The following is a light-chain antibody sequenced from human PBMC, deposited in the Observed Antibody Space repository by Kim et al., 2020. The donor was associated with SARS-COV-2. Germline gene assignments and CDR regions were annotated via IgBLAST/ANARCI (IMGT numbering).Light chain of an antibody. J-gene: IGKJ1*01. V-gene: IGKV3-20*01. CDR2: AAS. CDR1: HRISSTS. CDR3: QQYASTPRT. Sequence: DIVLTQSPGTLSLSPGETVSLSCRASHRISSTSLAWSQQKPGQAPTLLIYAASSRATGIPDRFSGSGSGTDFTLTISRLEPEDFAVYYCQQYASTPRTFGQGTKVDIK.